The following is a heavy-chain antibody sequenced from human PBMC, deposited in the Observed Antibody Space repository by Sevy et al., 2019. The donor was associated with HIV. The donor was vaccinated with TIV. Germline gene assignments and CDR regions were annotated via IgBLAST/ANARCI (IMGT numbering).Heavy chain of an antibody. J-gene: IGHJ4*02. Sequence: GGSLRLSCAASGFTFSSYAMTWVRQAPGKGLEWVSGISGSGYSTYYGDSGKGRFTISGDNSKNTLYLQMNSLRAEDTGVYDWAKEGGGYNYDSSGLFDYWGQGTLVTVSS. D-gene: IGHD3-22*01. CDR1: GFTFSSYA. CDR2: ISGSGYST. V-gene: IGHV3-23*01. CDR3: AKEGGGYNYDSSGLFDY.